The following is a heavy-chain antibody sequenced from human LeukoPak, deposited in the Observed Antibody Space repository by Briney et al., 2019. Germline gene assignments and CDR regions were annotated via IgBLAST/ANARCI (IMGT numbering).Heavy chain of an antibody. J-gene: IGHJ6*03. V-gene: IGHV1-18*01. CDR1: GYTFTSYG. D-gene: IGHD3-3*01. CDR3: ARVAPRGTIFGMGGYYYYLDV. CDR2: ISAYNGNT. Sequence: ASVKVSCKASGYTFTSYGISWVRQAPGQGLEWMGWISAYNGNTNYAQKLQGRVTMTTDTSTSTAYMELRSLRSDDTAVYYCARVAPRGTIFGMGGYYYYLDVWGKGTTVTVS.